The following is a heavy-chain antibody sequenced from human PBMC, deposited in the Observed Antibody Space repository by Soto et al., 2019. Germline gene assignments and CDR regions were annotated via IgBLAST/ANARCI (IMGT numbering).Heavy chain of an antibody. CDR3: AKDLEGSGYDSGNDY. V-gene: IGHV3-23*01. Sequence: EVQLLESGGGLVQPGGSLRLSCAASGFTFSSYAMSWVRQAPGKGLEWVSSVSGSGGSTYYPDSVKGRFTISRDNSKDTVFLQMNSLRAEATAVYYCAKDLEGSGYDSGNDYWGQGTLVIVAS. CDR1: GFTFSSYA. J-gene: IGHJ4*02. D-gene: IGHD5-12*01. CDR2: VSGSGGST.